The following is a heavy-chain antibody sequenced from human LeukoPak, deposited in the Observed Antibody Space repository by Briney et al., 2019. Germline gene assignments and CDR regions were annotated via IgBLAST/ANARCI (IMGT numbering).Heavy chain of an antibody. D-gene: IGHD2-2*02. J-gene: IGHJ4*02. CDR1: GFTFSSYW. Sequence: GGSLRLSCAASGFTFSSYWMSWVRQAPGKGLEWVANIKQDGSEKYYVDSVKGRFTISRDNAKNSLYLQMNSLRAEDTAVYYCAKGSEFDCSSTSCYNYFDYWGQGTLVTVSS. V-gene: IGHV3-7*01. CDR3: AKGSEFDCSSTSCYNYFDY. CDR2: IKQDGSEK.